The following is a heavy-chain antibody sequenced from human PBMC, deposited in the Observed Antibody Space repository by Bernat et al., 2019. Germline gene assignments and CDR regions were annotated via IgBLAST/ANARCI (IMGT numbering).Heavy chain of an antibody. V-gene: IGHV4-61*02. Sequence: QVQLQESGPGLVKPSQTLSLTCTVSGGSISSGSYYWSWIRQPAGKGLEWIGRIYTSGSTNYNPSLKSRVTISVDTSKNQFSLKLSSVTAADTAVYYCARYLTEMATMNSRGYYFDYWGQGTLVTVSS. CDR2: IYTSGST. D-gene: IGHD5-24*01. CDR3: ARYLTEMATMNSRGYYFDY. J-gene: IGHJ4*02. CDR1: GGSISSGSYY.